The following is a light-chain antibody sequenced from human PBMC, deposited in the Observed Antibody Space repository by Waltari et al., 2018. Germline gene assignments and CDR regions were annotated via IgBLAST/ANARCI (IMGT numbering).Light chain of an antibody. CDR1: QTIDVY. V-gene: IGKV1-39*01. CDR3: QQSLDSPYT. J-gene: IGKJ2*01. CDR2: AAS. Sequence: DIQMTQSPSSLSASVGDTVTISCRARQTIDVYLTWYQQQPGKAPNLLIYAASTLLIGVPSCFSGFGSEAEFTLPITGLQPEDFATYYCQQSLDSPYTFGQGTRLEI.